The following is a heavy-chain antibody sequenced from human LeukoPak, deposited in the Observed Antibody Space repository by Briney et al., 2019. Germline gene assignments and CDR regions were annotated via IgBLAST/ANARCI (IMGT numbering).Heavy chain of an antibody. V-gene: IGHV4-39*01. CDR1: GGSISSSSYY. D-gene: IGHD2-2*01. CDR3: ARRAEIVVVPAAISIRLGDGYNWFDP. CDR2: IYYSGST. Sequence: TSETLSLTCTVSGGSISSSSYYWGWIRQPPGKGLEWIGSIYYSGSTYYNPSLKSRVTISVDTSKNQFSLKLSSVTAADTAVYYCARRAEIVVVPAAISIRLGDGYNWFDPWGQGTLVTVSS. J-gene: IGHJ5*02.